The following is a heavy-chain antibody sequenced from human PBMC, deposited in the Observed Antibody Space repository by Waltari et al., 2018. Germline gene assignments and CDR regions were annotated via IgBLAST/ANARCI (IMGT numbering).Heavy chain of an antibody. CDR1: GYSISRGYY. J-gene: IGHJ3*02. CDR3: ARATVGSTTTESFDI. D-gene: IGHD1-26*01. Sequence: QVLLQESGPGLLKPSETLSLTCTVSGYSISRGYYWAWIRQPPGKGLEWIASIYHTGDTYQNPSLKSRVTISIDTSKNFLSLKLDSVTAADTAVYFCARATVGSTTTESFDIWGQGTLVSVSS. V-gene: IGHV4-38-2*02. CDR2: IYHTGDT.